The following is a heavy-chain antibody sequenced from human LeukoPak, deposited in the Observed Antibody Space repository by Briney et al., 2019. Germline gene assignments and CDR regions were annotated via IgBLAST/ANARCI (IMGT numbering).Heavy chain of an antibody. V-gene: IGHV3-53*01. J-gene: IGHJ4*02. D-gene: IGHD2-2*01. CDR2: IYSGGST. CDR1: KFFFSDYY. Sequence: GGSLRLSCAASKFFFSDYYMSWIRQAPGKGLEWVSVIYSGGSTYYADSVKGRFTISRDNSKNTLYLQMNSLRAEDTAVYYCARETFNCSSTSCYPRGFDYWGQGTLVTVSS. CDR3: ARETFNCSSTSCYPRGFDY.